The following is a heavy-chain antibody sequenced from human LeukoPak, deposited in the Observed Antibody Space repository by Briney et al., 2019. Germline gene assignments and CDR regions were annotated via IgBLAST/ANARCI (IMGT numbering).Heavy chain of an antibody. J-gene: IGHJ5*02. CDR1: GYTFTGYY. Sequence: VSVKVSCKASGYTFTGYYMHWVRQAPGQGLEWMGRINPNSGGTNYAQKFQGRVTMTRDTSISTAYMELSRLRSDDTAVYYCATLPGYGDYLNWFDPWGQGTLVTVSS. D-gene: IGHD4-17*01. V-gene: IGHV1-2*06. CDR2: INPNSGGT. CDR3: ATLPGYGDYLNWFDP.